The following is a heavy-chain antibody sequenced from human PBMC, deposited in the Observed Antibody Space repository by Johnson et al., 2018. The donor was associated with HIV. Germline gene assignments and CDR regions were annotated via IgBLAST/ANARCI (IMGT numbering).Heavy chain of an antibody. D-gene: IGHD3-22*01. CDR3: ARDTGGGYYYLSSAAFDI. J-gene: IGHJ3*02. CDR2: IWYDGSNK. V-gene: IGHV3-33*08. CDR1: GFTFSYYG. Sequence: QVQLVESGGGVVQPGGSLRLSCAASGFTFSYYGMHWVRQAPGKGLEWVAVIWYDGSNKFYADSVKGRFTISRDNSKNTLYLQMNSLRAEDTAVYYCARDTGGGYYYLSSAAFDIWGQGTMVTVSS.